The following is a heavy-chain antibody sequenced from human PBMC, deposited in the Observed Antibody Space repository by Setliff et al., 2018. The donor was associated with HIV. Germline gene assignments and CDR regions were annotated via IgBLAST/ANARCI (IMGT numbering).Heavy chain of an antibody. CDR2: IYYIGST. Sequence: SETMSLTSTVAGGSISSYYWGWIRQPPGKGLEWVGSIYYIGSTYYNPSLKSRVTISVDTSKNQFSLKLSSVTAADKAVYYCARAMGIVATLFYYWGQGTLVTVSS. D-gene: IGHD5-12*01. J-gene: IGHJ4*02. V-gene: IGHV4-59*12. CDR1: GGSISSYY. CDR3: ARAMGIVATLFYY.